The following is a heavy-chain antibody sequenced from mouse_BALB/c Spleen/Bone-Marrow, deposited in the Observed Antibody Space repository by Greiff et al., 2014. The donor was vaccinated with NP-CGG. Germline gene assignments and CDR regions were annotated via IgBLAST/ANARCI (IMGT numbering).Heavy chain of an antibody. V-gene: IGHV14-3*02. D-gene: IGHD1-1*01. CDR1: GFNIKDTY. CDR2: IDPANGNT. Sequence: EVQLQQSGAELVKPGASVKLSCTASGFNIKDTYMHWVKQRPEQGLEWIGGIDPANGNTKYDPKFQGKATITADTSSNTAYLRLSSLTSEDTAVYYCAMYYYGSSLFAYWGQGTLVTVSA. J-gene: IGHJ3*01. CDR3: AMYYYGSSLFAY.